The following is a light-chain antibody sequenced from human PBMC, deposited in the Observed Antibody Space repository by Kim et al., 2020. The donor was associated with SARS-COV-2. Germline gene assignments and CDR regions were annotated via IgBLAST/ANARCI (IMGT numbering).Light chain of an antibody. CDR2: GAS. CDR3: HQYNNWPYT. J-gene: IGKJ2*01. V-gene: IGKV3-15*01. CDR1: QSVSSN. Sequence: EIVMTQSPATLSVSPGERATLSCRASQSVSSNLVWYQQKPGQAPRLLIYGASTRATGFPARFSGSGSGTEFTLTISSLQSEDFAVYYCHQYNNWPYTFGQWTKLEI.